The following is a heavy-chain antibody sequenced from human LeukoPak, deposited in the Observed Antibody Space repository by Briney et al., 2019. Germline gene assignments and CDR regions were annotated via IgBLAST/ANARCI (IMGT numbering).Heavy chain of an antibody. CDR1: GGSISTNKYY. CDR3: ARLPTLVSAFDI. J-gene: IGHJ3*02. CDR2: IYYSGSS. D-gene: IGHD4/OR15-4a*01. Sequence: SETLSLTCTVSGGSISTNKYYWDWVRQPPGKGLEWIGNIYYSGSSYYNPSLKSRVTISLDTSKNQFPLKLSSVTAADTAVYYCARLPTLVSAFDIWGQGTMVTVSS. V-gene: IGHV4-39*01.